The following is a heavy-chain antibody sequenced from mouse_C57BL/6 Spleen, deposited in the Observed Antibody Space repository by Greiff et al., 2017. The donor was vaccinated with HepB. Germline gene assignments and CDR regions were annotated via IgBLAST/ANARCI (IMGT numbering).Heavy chain of an antibody. D-gene: IGHD2-1*01. CDR3: ARGDIYYGNYGEFAY. Sequence: VQLQQPGAELVRPGSSVKLSCKASGYTFTSYWMHWVKQRPIQGLEWIGNIDPSDSETHYNQKFKDKATLTVDKSSSTAYMQLSSLTSEDSAVDYCARGDIYYGNYGEFAYWGQGTLVTVSA. CDR2: IDPSDSET. J-gene: IGHJ3*01. CDR1: GYTFTSYW. V-gene: IGHV1-52*01.